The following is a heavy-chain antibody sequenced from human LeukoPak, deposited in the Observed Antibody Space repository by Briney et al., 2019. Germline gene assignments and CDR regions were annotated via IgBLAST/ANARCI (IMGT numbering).Heavy chain of an antibody. CDR3: ARDLSGVTGYTYGRGIDY. CDR1: GFTFSSYW. D-gene: IGHD5-18*01. Sequence: PGGSLRLSCAASGFTFSSYWMSWVRQAPGKGLEWVANLKQDGSEKYYVDSVKGRFTISRDNAKNSLYLQMNSLRAEDTAVYYCARDLSGVTGYTYGRGIDYWGQGTLVTVSS. J-gene: IGHJ4*02. CDR2: LKQDGSEK. V-gene: IGHV3-7*01.